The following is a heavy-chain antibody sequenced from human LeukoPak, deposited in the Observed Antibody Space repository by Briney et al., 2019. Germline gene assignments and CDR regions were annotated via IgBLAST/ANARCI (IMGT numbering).Heavy chain of an antibody. CDR2: IKQDGSEK. D-gene: IGHD3-3*01. J-gene: IGHJ6*03. Sequence: GGSLRLSCAASGFTFSSYWMSWVRQAPGKGLEWVVNIKQDGSEKYYVDSVKGRFTISRDNAKNSLYLQMNSLRAEDTAVYYCARDSMEYYYYYMDVWGKGTTVIISS. CDR3: ARDSMEYYYYYMDV. CDR1: GFTFSSYW. V-gene: IGHV3-7*01.